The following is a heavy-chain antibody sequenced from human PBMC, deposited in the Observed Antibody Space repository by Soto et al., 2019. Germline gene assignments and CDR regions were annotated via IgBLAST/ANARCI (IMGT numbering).Heavy chain of an antibody. CDR3: ARPNYYDSSGYPTALDI. J-gene: IGHJ3*02. V-gene: IGHV4-59*02. CDR2: IFYSGTTIFSSGST. CDR1: NGSVSSYY. Sequence: SETLSLTCAVSNGSVSSYYWSWVRQPPGKGLEWIGYIFYSGTTIFSSGSTNYNPSLKSRATISVDTSKNQFTLKLSSLTAADTAVYYCARPNYYDSSGYPTALDIWGQGTMVTVSS. D-gene: IGHD3-22*01.